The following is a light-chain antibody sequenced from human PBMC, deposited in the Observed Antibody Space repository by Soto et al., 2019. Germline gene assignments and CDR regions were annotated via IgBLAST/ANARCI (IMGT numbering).Light chain of an antibody. J-gene: IGLJ2*01. Sequence: QSVLTQPPSVSAAPGQKFTISCSGSSSNIGNNYVSWYQQLPGTAPKLVIYDNYKRPSGVSDRFSGSKSGTSATLGITRLQTGDEADYYCGTWDDSLTVVVFGGGTKLTVL. CDR3: GTWDDSLTVVV. CDR2: DNY. V-gene: IGLV1-51*01. CDR1: SSNIGNNY.